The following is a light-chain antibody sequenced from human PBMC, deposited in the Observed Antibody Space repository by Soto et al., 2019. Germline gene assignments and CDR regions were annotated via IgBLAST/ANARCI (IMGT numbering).Light chain of an antibody. CDR1: QSLLHSIGYTY. Sequence: DIVMTQSPLSLPVTPGEPASISCRSSQSLLHSIGYTYLDWYLQKPGLSPQLLIYLGSYRASGVPDRFSGSGSGTDFTLKISRAEAEDVGVYYCMQALQTPITFGQGTRLEIK. V-gene: IGKV2-28*01. CDR3: MQALQTPIT. CDR2: LGS. J-gene: IGKJ5*01.